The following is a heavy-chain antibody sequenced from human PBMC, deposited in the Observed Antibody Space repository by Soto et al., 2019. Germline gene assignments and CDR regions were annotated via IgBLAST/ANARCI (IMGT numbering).Heavy chain of an antibody. CDR1: GFSLDTYG. D-gene: IGHD2-21*01. Sequence: QVQLVESGGGVVQAGTSLRLSCTVSGFSLDTYGMHWVRQAPGKGLEWVAVIWFDGTTTYYADAVKGRFTISRDSSKSTLYLQMDSLRVEDTAVYYCARVGDFSTGSCYSGPGDYWGQGTLVTVSS. V-gene: IGHV3-33*01. J-gene: IGHJ4*02. CDR3: ARVGDFSTGSCYSGPGDY. CDR2: IWFDGTTT.